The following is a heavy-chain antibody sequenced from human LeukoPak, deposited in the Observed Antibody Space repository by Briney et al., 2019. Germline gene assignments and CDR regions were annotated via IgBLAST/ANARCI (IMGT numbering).Heavy chain of an antibody. Sequence: GESLKISCKGSGYTFTNYWIGWVRQMPGKGLEWMGLIYPGDSDTRYSPSFQGQVTISADKSIRTAYLQWSSLKASDTAMYYCARSRDGYNRNYLDYWGQGALVTVSS. CDR3: ARSRDGYNRNYLDY. J-gene: IGHJ4*02. D-gene: IGHD5-24*01. V-gene: IGHV5-51*01. CDR1: GYTFTNYW. CDR2: IYPGDSDT.